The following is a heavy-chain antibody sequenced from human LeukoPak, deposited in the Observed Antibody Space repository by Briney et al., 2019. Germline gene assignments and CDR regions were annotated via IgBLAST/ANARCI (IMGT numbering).Heavy chain of an antibody. D-gene: IGHD3-9*01. CDR1: GYTFTSYD. J-gene: IGHJ4*02. Sequence: APAKVSCKASGYTFTSYDINWVRQATGQGLEWMGWMNPNSGNTGYAQKFQGRVTMTRNTSISTAYMELSSLRSEDTAVYYCARGRTNVLRYFDWLAKGRYYFDYWGQGTLVTVSS. CDR2: MNPNSGNT. CDR3: ARGRTNVLRYFDWLAKGRYYFDY. V-gene: IGHV1-8*01.